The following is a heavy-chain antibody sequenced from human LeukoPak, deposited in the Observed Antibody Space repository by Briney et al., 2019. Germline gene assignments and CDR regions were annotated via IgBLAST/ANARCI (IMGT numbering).Heavy chain of an antibody. V-gene: IGHV3-23*01. CDR2: ISDGGGSR. CDR1: GFIFSNFS. D-gene: IGHD2-21*02. CDR3: AKGGDSYFSHYYMDV. J-gene: IGHJ6*03. Sequence: HSGGALRLSCAASGFIFSNFSMTWVRQAPGKVLELISAISDGGGSRYYADYVKGRFASSRDNSKKTLSLQVNSLRAEDSAIHYCAKGGDSYFSHYYMDVWGKGTTVTVSS.